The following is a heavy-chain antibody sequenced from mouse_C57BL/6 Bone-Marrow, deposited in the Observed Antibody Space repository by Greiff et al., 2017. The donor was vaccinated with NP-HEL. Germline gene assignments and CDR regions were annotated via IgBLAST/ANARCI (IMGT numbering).Heavy chain of an antibody. V-gene: IGHV14-4*01. J-gene: IGHJ2*01. CDR3: TQFPVVTTVGRDY. CDR1: GFNIKDDY. Sequence: VQLKESGAELVRPGASVKLSCTASGFNIKDDYMHWVKQRPEQGLEWIGWIDPENGDTEYASKFQGKATIPADTSSNTAYLQLSSLTSEDTAVYYCTQFPVVTTVGRDYWGQGTTLTVSS. D-gene: IGHD1-1*01. CDR2: IDPENGDT.